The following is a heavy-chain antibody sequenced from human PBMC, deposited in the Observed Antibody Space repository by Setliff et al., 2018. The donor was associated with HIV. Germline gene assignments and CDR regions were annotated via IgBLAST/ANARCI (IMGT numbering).Heavy chain of an antibody. CDR3: AKEEYTSGRCGAFGI. J-gene: IGHJ3*02. V-gene: IGHV3-23*01. Sequence: GGSLRLSCAVSEITFGNSIIAWVRQAPGKGLEWVSTISNIDGSTYFADSVKGRFTISGDSSKNTVYLQLNSLRAEDTAVYFCAKEEYTSGRCGAFGIWGQGTVVTVSS. CDR1: EITFGNSI. CDR2: ISNIDGST. D-gene: IGHD6-19*01.